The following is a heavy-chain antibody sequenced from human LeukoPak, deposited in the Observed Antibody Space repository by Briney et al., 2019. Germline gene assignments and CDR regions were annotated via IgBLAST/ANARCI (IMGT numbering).Heavy chain of an antibody. CDR2: IYYSGST. J-gene: IGHJ6*03. Sequence: SETLSLTCTVSGGSISSYYWSWIRQPPGKGLEWIGYIYYSGSTNYNTSLKSRVTISVDTSKNQFSLKLSSVTAADTAVYYCTRGSIAYYYMDVWGKGTTVTISS. D-gene: IGHD3-22*01. CDR3: TRGSIAYYYMDV. CDR1: GGSISSYY. V-gene: IGHV4-59*01.